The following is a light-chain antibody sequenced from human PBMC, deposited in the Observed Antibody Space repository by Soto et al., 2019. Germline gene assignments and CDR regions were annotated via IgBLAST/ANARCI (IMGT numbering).Light chain of an antibody. CDR2: DAS. J-gene: IGKJ1*01. CDR3: QEYNNYFWT. Sequence: AIRMTPSPSSLSASTVDRVTITCRASQGISSYLAWYQQKPGKAPKVLIYDASTLESGVPTRFSGSGSETEFTLTISSLQPDDVATYCCQEYNNYFWTFGQGTKVDIK. CDR1: QGISSY. V-gene: IGKV1-8*01.